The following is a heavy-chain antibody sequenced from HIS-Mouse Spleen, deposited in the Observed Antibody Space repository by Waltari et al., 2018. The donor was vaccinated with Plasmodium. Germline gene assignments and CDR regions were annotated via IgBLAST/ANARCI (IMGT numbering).Heavy chain of an antibody. Sequence: APGQGLEWMGWINPNSGGTNYAQKFKGRVTMTRDTSISTAYMELSRLRSDDTAVYYCARVLGYKAAAGTFVEYFQHWGQGTLVTVSS. D-gene: IGHD6-13*01. J-gene: IGHJ1*01. V-gene: IGHV1-2*02. CDR2: INPNSGGT. CDR3: ARVLGYKAAAGTFVEYFQH.